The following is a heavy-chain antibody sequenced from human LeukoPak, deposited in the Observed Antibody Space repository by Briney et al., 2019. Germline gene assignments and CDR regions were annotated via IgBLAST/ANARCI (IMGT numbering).Heavy chain of an antibody. CDR3: ARGVVVLAATPFDY. CDR2: IYPGDSDT. V-gene: IGHV5-51*01. J-gene: IGHJ4*02. CDR1: GYSFTNYW. Sequence: GESLKISCKGSGYSFTNYWVGWVRQMPGKGLEWMGIIYPGDSDTRYSPSFQGQVTISADKSITTAYLQWSSLKASDTAMYYCARGVVVLAATPFDYWGQGTLVTVSS. D-gene: IGHD2-15*01.